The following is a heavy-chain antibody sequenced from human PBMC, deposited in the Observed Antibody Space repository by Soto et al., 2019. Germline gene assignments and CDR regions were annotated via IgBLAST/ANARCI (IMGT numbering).Heavy chain of an antibody. Sequence: SETLSLTCAVSGDSINTTDWWNWVRQPPGKGLEWIGEIYHGGNINYNPSLKSRVTISMDKSKNQISLNLFSVTAADTAVYYCARVHSYSGNWAFDYWGQGALVTVS. CDR2: IYHGGNI. CDR3: ARVHSYSGNWAFDY. V-gene: IGHV4-4*02. J-gene: IGHJ4*02. D-gene: IGHD5-12*01. CDR1: GDSINTTDW.